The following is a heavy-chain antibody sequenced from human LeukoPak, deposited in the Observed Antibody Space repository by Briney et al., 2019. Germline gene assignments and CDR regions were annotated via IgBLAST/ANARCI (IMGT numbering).Heavy chain of an antibody. Sequence: SGPTLVNPTPTLTLTCTFSGFSLSTSGVGVGWIRQPPGRALEWLALIYWDDLKRYNPSLKSRLTITKDTSKNQVVLTMTNMDPVDTGTYYCAHRLGRGRYAYWGQGTLVTVSS. J-gene: IGHJ4*02. D-gene: IGHD1-26*01. V-gene: IGHV2-5*02. CDR1: GFSLSTSGVG. CDR2: IYWDDLK. CDR3: AHRLGRGRYAY.